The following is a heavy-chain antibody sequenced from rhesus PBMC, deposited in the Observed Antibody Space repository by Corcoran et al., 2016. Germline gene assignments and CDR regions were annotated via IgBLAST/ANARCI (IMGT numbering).Heavy chain of an antibody. J-gene: IGHJ4*01. CDR2: IYGNSAST. Sequence: QVQLQEAGPGRVKPSETLSLTCAVSGGSIRAHYYCNWIPQPPGKGLEWIGNIYGNSASTYYNPSLKSRVTISKDTSKNQFFLKLSSVTAADTAVYYCARESTGVIVIDYWGQGVLVTVSS. CDR3: ARESTGVIVIDY. CDR1: GGSIRAHYY. D-gene: IGHD3-34*01. V-gene: IGHV4S9*01.